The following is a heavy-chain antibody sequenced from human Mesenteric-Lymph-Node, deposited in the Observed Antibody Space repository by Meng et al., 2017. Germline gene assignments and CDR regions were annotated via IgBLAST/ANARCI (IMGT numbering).Heavy chain of an antibody. V-gene: IGHV4-39*07. CDR3: ARVSDNWFDP. Sequence: SETLSLTFTVSDGSISSSSYYWGWIRQPPGKGLEWIGSIYYSGSTYYNPSLKSRVTISVDTSKNQFSLKLSSVTAADTAVYYCARVSDNWFDPWGQGTLVTVSS. J-gene: IGHJ5*02. CDR1: DGSISSSSYY. CDR2: IYYSGST.